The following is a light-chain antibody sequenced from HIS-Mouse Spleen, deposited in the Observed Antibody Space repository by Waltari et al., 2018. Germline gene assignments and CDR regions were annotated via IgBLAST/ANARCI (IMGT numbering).Light chain of an antibody. CDR2: EDS. CDR1: AWPKKA. J-gene: IGLJ2*01. CDR3: YSTDSSGNHRV. V-gene: IGLV3-10*01. Sequence: SYELTQPPSVSVSPGQTARVTCAGDAWPKKASYSYPQKSGQAPVLVNYEDSKRPSGIPERFSGSSSGTMATLTISGAQVEDEADYYCYSTDSSGNHRVFGGGTKLTVL.